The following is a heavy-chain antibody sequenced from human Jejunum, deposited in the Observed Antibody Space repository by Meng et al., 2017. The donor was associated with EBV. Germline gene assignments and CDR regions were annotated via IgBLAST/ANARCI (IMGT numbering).Heavy chain of an antibody. J-gene: IGHJ4*02. CDR2: IKTKTEGGTT. D-gene: IGHD1-1*01. V-gene: IGHV3-15*07. CDR1: GFIFTNDW. CDR3: ATELYPPGTKFN. Sequence: EVQLVESGGGLVKPXGSLRLSCAASGFIFTNDWMIWVRQAPGKGLEWVGRIKTKTEGGTTDYAAPVKDRFTISRDDSKDTLYLQMNSLEAEDTAVYYCATELYPPGTKFNGGQGTLVTVSS.